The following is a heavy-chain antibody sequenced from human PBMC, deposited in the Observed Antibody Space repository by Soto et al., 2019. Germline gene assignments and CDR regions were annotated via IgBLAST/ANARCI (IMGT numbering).Heavy chain of an antibody. CDR1: GFTFSSYA. J-gene: IGHJ4*02. CDR3: AREGWAVAQFLSFDY. V-gene: IGHV3-30-3*01. CDR2: ISYDGSNK. Sequence: QVQLVESGGGVVQPGRSLRLSCAASGFTFSSYAMHWVRQAPGKGLEWVAVISYDGSNKYYADSVKGRFTISRDNSKNTLYLQMNSLRAEDTAVYYCAREGWAVAQFLSFDYWGQGTLVTVSS. D-gene: IGHD6-19*01.